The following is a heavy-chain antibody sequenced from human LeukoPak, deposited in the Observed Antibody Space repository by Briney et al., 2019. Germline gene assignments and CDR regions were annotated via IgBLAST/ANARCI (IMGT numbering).Heavy chain of an antibody. CDR3: ARPTSGFYPNFDY. D-gene: IGHD3-22*01. CDR2: ISYDGSKK. V-gene: IGHV3-30*04. Sequence: RAGGSVRLSCAVSGFTFSTYVIHWVRQAPGKGLEWVAVISYDGSKKYYADSVKGRFTISRDNSKNTLYLQMNSLTTEDTAVYYCARPTSGFYPNFDYWGQGTLVTVSS. J-gene: IGHJ4*02. CDR1: GFTFSTYV.